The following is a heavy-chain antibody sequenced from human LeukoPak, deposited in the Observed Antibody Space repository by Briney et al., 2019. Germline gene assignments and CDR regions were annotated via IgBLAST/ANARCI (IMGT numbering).Heavy chain of an antibody. CDR2: IGTASDT. Sequence: GGSPRLSCAASGFTFSSFDMHWVRQPTGQGLEWVSTIGTASDTYYPGSVEGRFTLSRDNAKNSLYLQMNSLTAGDTAVYYCARGPPRGKYYYMDVWGKGTTVTVSS. J-gene: IGHJ6*03. CDR3: ARGPPRGKYYYMDV. V-gene: IGHV3-13*01. CDR1: GFTFSSFD. D-gene: IGHD1-1*01.